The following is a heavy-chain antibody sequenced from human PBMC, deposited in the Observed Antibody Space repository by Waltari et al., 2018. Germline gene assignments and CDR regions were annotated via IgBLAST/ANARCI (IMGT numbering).Heavy chain of an antibody. Sequence: QVQLVQSGAEVKKPGASVKVSCKASGYTFTGYYMHWVRQAPGQGLEWMGWINPNSGGTNYAQKLQGRVTMTRDTSISTAYMELSRLRSDDTAVYYCARGACSGGSCFEDYWGQGTLVTVSS. J-gene: IGHJ4*02. V-gene: IGHV1-2*02. D-gene: IGHD2-15*01. CDR1: GYTFTGYY. CDR2: INPNSGGT. CDR3: ARGACSGGSCFEDY.